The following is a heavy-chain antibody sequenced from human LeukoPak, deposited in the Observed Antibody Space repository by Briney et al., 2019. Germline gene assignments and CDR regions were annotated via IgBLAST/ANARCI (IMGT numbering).Heavy chain of an antibody. D-gene: IGHD6-13*01. Sequence: SETLSLTCTVSGGSISSSSYYWGWIRQPPGKRLEWVGSIYYSGSTYYNPSLKSRVTISVDTSKNQFSLKLSSVTAADTAVYYCASYYSSSWYSFWFDPWGQGTLVTVSS. CDR3: ASYYSSSWYSFWFDP. CDR2: IYYSGST. CDR1: GGSISSSSYY. J-gene: IGHJ5*02. V-gene: IGHV4-39*01.